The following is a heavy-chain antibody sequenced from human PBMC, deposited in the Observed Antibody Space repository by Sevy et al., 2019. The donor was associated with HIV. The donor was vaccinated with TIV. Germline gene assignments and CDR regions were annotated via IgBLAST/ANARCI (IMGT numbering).Heavy chain of an antibody. Sequence: GGSLRLSCAASGFSFDDYMMHWVRQAPGRGLEWVSGVNWSGGGITYADSVKDRFTISRDNAKNSLYLQMNILRAEDMALDYCATCDSRDTVGVGTFDVWGQGTMVTVSS. V-gene: IGHV3-9*03. CDR3: ATCDSRDTVGVGTFDV. D-gene: IGHD2-21*01. CDR2: VNWSGGGI. J-gene: IGHJ3*01. CDR1: GFSFDDYM.